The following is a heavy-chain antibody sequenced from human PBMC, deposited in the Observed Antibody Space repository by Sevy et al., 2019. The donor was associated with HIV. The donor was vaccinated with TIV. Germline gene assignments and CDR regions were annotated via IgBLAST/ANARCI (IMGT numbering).Heavy chain of an antibody. CDR2: TRNKANSYTT. CDR3: ARVIQNYYDSSGYYYFDWFDP. CDR1: GFTFSDHY. Sequence: GGSLRLSCAASGFTFSDHYMDWVRQAPGKGLEWVGRTRNKANSYTTEYAASVKGRLTISRDDSKNSLYLQMNSLKTEDTAVYYCARVIQNYYDSSGYYYFDWFDPWGQGTLVTVSS. V-gene: IGHV3-72*01. J-gene: IGHJ5*02. D-gene: IGHD3-22*01.